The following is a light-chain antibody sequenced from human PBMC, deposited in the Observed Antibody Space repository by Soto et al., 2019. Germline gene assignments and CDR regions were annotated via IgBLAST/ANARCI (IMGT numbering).Light chain of an antibody. CDR3: QQYNSYSPLT. CDR2: KAS. J-gene: IGKJ4*01. CDR1: QSFSSW. V-gene: IGKV1-5*03. Sequence: DIQMTQSPSTLSASVGDRVTITCRASQSFSSWLAWYQQKPGKAPRLLIYKASDLESGVPSRFSGSGSGTDFTLTISSLXPDDFATYYCQQYNSYSPLTFGGGTKVDIK.